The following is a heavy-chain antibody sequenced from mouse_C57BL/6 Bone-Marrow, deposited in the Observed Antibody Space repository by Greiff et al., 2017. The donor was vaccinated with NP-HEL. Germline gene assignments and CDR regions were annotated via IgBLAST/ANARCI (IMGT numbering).Heavy chain of an antibody. D-gene: IGHD1-1*01. CDR2: ISDGGSYT. Sequence: EVKVVESGGGLVKPGGSLKLSCAASGFTFSSYAMSWVRQTPEKRLEWVATISDGGSYTYYPDNVKGRFTISRDNAKNNLYLQMSHLKSEDTAMYYCARDNYYGAWFAYWGQGTLVTVSA. J-gene: IGHJ3*01. CDR1: GFTFSSYA. V-gene: IGHV5-4*01. CDR3: ARDNYYGAWFAY.